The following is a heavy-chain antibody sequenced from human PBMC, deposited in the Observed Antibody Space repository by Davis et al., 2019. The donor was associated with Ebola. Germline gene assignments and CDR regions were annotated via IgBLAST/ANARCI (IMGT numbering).Heavy chain of an antibody. J-gene: IGHJ5*02. Sequence: SETLSLTCTVSGGSISSGGYYWSWIRQHPGKGLEWIGYIYYSGSTYYNPSLKSRVTISVDTSKNQFSLKLSSVTAADTAVYYCARGEYYYGSGSIRFDPWGQGTLVTVSS. CDR2: IYYSGST. D-gene: IGHD3-10*01. V-gene: IGHV4-31*03. CDR1: GGSISSGGYY. CDR3: ARGEYYYGSGSIRFDP.